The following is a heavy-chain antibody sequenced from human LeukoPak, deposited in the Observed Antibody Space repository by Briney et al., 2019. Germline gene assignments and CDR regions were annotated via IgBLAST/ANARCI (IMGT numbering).Heavy chain of an antibody. CDR2: IRYDGSNK. J-gene: IGHJ4*02. CDR3: AKASCTSTSCYKTLAY. CDR1: GFTFSTYV. V-gene: IGHV3-30*02. Sequence: GGSLRLSCAASGFTFSTYVMHWVRQAPGKGLEWVAFIRYDGSNKYYADSVKGRFTISRDNSKNTLYLQMNSLRAEDTAVYYCAKASCTSTSCYKTLAYWGQGTLVTVSS. D-gene: IGHD2-2*02.